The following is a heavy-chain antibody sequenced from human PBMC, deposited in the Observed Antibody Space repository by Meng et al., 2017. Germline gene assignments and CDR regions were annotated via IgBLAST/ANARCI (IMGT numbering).Heavy chain of an antibody. CDR2: ISWNSGSI. CDR3: AKAYYDFMNFSAFDI. J-gene: IGHJ3*02. D-gene: IGHD3-3*01. CDR1: GFTFDDYA. Sequence: SLKISCAASGFTFDDYAMHWVRQAPGKGLEWVSGISWNSGSIGYADSVKGRFTISRDNAKNSLYLQMNSLRAEDTALYYCAKAYYDFMNFSAFDIWGRGPL. V-gene: IGHV3-9*01.